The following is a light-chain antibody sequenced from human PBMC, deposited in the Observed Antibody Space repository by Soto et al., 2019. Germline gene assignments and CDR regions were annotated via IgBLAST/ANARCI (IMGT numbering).Light chain of an antibody. CDR3: QQYGSSPLYT. CDR2: GAS. Sequence: EIVLTQSPGTLSLSPGERATLSCRASQSVSSSYLAWYQQKPGQDPRLLIYGASSRATGIPDRFSGSGSGTDFTITISRLEPEDFAVYYCQQYGSSPLYTFGQGTKLEIK. CDR1: QSVSSSY. V-gene: IGKV3-20*01. J-gene: IGKJ2*01.